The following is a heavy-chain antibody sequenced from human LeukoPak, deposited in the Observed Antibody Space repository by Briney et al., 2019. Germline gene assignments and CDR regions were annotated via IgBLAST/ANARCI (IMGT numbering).Heavy chain of an antibody. CDR3: ARGNVEVVTPNWFDP. CDR1: GYTFTGYY. V-gene: IGHV1-2*02. J-gene: IGHJ5*02. Sequence: ASVKVSCKASGYTFTGYYMHWVRQDPGQGLEWMGWINPNSGGTNYAQKFQGRVTMTRDTSINTAYMELSRLRSDDTAVYYCARGNVEVVTPNWFDPWGQGTLVTVSS. D-gene: IGHD2-21*02. CDR2: INPNSGGT.